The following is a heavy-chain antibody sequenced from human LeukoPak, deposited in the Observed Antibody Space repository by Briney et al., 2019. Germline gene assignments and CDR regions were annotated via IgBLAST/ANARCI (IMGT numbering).Heavy chain of an antibody. Sequence: SETLSLTCTVSGGSIRSYYWSWIRQSPGKGLEWIGYIYYTGSTNYNSSLKSRVTISLDTSKKQFSLKLKSVTAADTAVYYCARDGYYYGSGSPGGGYHYYYMDVWGKGTTVTISS. CDR1: GGSIRSYY. J-gene: IGHJ6*03. V-gene: IGHV4-59*01. CDR2: IYYTGST. CDR3: ARDGYYYGSGSPGGGYHYYYMDV. D-gene: IGHD3-10*01.